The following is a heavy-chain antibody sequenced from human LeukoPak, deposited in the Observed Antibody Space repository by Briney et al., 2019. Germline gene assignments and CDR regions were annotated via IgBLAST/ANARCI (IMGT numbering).Heavy chain of an antibody. J-gene: IGHJ4*02. CDR2: ISWNSGSI. V-gene: IGHV3-9*01. CDR1: GFTFDDYA. D-gene: IGHD3-22*01. Sequence: GGSLRHTCAASGFTFDDYAMHWVRQAPGKGLEWVSGISWNSGSIGYADSVKGRFTISRDNAKNSPYLQLNSLRAEDTAVYYCARVLHKRNYDSSDYYGFWGQGTLVTVSS. CDR3: ARVLHKRNYDSSDYYGF.